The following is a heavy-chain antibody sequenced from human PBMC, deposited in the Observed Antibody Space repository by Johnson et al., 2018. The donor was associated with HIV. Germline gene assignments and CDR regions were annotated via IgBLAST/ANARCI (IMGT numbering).Heavy chain of an antibody. D-gene: IGHD3-3*01. CDR1: GFTFDDYG. Sequence: VQLVESGGGLVQPGRSLRLSCAASGFTFDDYGMHWVRQAPGKGLAWVSGVSWNSVRIGYADSVKGRFTISRDNSKNTVFLQMNSLRPEDTAMYYCAAYYDFWSGSYTSGFDIWGQGTMVTVS. J-gene: IGHJ3*02. CDR2: VSWNSVRI. CDR3: AAYYDFWSGSYTSGFDI. V-gene: IGHV3-9*01.